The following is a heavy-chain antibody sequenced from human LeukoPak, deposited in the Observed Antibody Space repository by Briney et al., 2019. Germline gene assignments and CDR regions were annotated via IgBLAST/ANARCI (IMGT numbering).Heavy chain of an antibody. CDR3: ARGHYGRDF. Sequence: PGGSLRLACAASGFTFSTSWMTWVRQAPGKGLEWVAHINQDGSEKYYVDSVKGRFTISRDNAKKSLYLQMNSLRAEDTAVYYCARGHYGRDFWGQGTLVTVSS. V-gene: IGHV3-7*04. D-gene: IGHD4-17*01. CDR2: INQDGSEK. CDR1: GFTFSTSW. J-gene: IGHJ4*02.